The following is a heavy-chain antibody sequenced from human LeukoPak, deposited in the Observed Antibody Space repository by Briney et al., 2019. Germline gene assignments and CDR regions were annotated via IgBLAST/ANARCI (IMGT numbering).Heavy chain of an antibody. CDR3: TTTIYCSSTSCYTERGDFDY. CDR1: GFTFSGSA. Sequence: GGSLRLSCAASGFTFSGSAMHWVRQASGKGLEWVGRIRSKANSYATAYAASVKGRFTISRDDSKNTAYLQMKSLKTEDTAVYYCTTTIYCSSTSCYTERGDFDYWGQGTLVTVSS. D-gene: IGHD2-2*02. CDR2: IRSKANSYAT. V-gene: IGHV3-73*01. J-gene: IGHJ4*02.